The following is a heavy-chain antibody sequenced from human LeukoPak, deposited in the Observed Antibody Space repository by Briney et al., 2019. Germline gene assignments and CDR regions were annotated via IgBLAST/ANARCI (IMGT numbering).Heavy chain of an antibody. CDR3: AKATQYYYDSSGYYYSDPKYYFDY. Sequence: TGGSLRLSCAASGFTFSSYAMSWVRQAPGKGLEWVSAISGSGGSTYYADSVKGRFTISRDNSKNTLYLQMNSLRAEDTAVYYCAKATQYYYDSSGYYYSDPKYYFDYWGQGTQVAVSS. CDR1: GFTFSSYA. CDR2: ISGSGGST. V-gene: IGHV3-23*01. J-gene: IGHJ4*02. D-gene: IGHD3-22*01.